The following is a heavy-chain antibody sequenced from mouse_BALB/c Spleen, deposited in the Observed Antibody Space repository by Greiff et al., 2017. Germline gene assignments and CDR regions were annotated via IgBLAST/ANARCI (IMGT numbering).Heavy chain of an antibody. V-gene: IGHV14-3*02. CDR3: ARRGSSPYYAMDY. CDR1: GFNIKDTY. CDR2: IDPANGNT. J-gene: IGHJ4*01. D-gene: IGHD1-1*01. Sequence: VQLQQSGAELVRPGALVKLSCKASGFNIKDTYMHWVKQRPEQGLEWIGRIDPANGNTKYDPKFQGKATITANTSSNTAYLQLSSLTSEDTAVYYCARRGSSPYYAMDYWGQGTSVTVSS.